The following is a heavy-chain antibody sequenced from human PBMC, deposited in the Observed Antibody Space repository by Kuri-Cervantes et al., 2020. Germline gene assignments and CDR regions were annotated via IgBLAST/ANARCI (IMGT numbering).Heavy chain of an antibody. D-gene: IGHD4-23*01. Sequence: SETLSLTCTVSGGSISSSSYYWGWIRQPPGKGLEWIGSIYYSGSTYYNPSLKSRVTISVDTSKNQFSLKLSSVTAADTAVYYCAGLYTIDGGPLFDYWGQGTLVTVSS. CDR1: GGSISSSSYY. J-gene: IGHJ4*02. V-gene: IGHV4-39*01. CDR2: IYYSGST. CDR3: AGLYTIDGGPLFDY.